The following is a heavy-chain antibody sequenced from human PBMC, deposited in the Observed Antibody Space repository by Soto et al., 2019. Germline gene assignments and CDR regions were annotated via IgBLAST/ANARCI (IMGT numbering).Heavy chain of an antibody. D-gene: IGHD2-21*02. CDR3: AREAYCGGDCYSALNAFDI. CDR2: ISYDGSNK. V-gene: IGHV3-30-3*01. Sequence: GGSLRLSCAASGFTFSSYAMHWVRQAPGKGLEWVAVISYDGSNKYYADSVKGRFTISRDNSKNTLYLQMNSLRAEDTAVYYCAREAYCGGDCYSALNAFDIWGQGTMVTV. J-gene: IGHJ3*02. CDR1: GFTFSSYA.